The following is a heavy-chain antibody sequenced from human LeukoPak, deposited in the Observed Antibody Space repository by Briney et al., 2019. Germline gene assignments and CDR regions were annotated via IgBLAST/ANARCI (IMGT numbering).Heavy chain of an antibody. CDR1: GFTFSSYS. V-gene: IGHV3-48*04. Sequence: GGSLRLSCAASGFTFSSYSMNWVRQAPGKGLEWVSYISSSSSTIYYADSVKGRFTISRDNAKNSLYLQMNSLRAEDMAVYYCARGAPFYYSSSSRVGYYFDYWGQGTLVTVSS. CDR2: ISSSSSTI. J-gene: IGHJ4*02. D-gene: IGHD6-6*01. CDR3: ARGAPFYYSSSSRVGYYFDY.